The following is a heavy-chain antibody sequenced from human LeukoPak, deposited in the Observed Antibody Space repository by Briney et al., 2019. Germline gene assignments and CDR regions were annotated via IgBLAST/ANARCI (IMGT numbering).Heavy chain of an antibody. D-gene: IGHD1-26*01. J-gene: IGHJ4*02. CDR1: GGSFSGYY. Sequence: SETLSLTCAVYGGSFSGYYWSWIRQPPGKGLEWIGNIYSSGSTYYNASLQSRVTISIDTSKNHFSLRLNSVTAADTAMYYCAKSGGYGLIDYWGQGTRVTVSS. CDR2: IYSSGST. CDR3: AKSGGYGLIDY. V-gene: IGHV4-34*01.